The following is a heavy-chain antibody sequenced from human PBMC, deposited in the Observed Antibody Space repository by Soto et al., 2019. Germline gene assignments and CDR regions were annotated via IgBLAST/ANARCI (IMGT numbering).Heavy chain of an antibody. J-gene: IGHJ6*02. D-gene: IGHD1-1*01. V-gene: IGHV4-30-4*01. Sequence: SETVWLTCTVSGGSISSGDYYWSWIRQPPGKGLEWIGYIYYSGSTYYNPSLKSRVTISVDTSKNQFSLKLSSVTAADTAVYYCARDRGRGVVGRQLAPYGMDVWGQGTTVTVSS. CDR3: ARDRGRGVVGRQLAPYGMDV. CDR1: GGSISSGDYY. CDR2: IYYSGST.